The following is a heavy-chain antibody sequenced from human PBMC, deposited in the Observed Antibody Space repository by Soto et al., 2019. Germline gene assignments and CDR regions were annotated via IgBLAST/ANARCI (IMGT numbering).Heavy chain of an antibody. CDR1: GFAFSSYW. Sequence: PXGSLILSCAASGFAFSSYWMHWVRQAPGKGLVWVSRIDPYETGINYADSVKGRFTISRDNAKNTLYLQMNSLRAEDTAVYYCTSDTFGGRDYRGQGTLVTVSS. V-gene: IGHV3-74*01. D-gene: IGHD2-15*01. J-gene: IGHJ4*02. CDR3: TSDTFGGRDY. CDR2: IDPYETGI.